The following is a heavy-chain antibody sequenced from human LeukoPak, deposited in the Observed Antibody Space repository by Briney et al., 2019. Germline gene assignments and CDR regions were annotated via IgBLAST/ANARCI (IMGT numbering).Heavy chain of an antibody. D-gene: IGHD5-12*01. J-gene: IGHJ4*02. CDR3: ARDGGYSGYDLDY. CDR2: INPNSGGT. V-gene: IGHV1-2*02. Sequence: ASVKVSCKASGYAFTRHYMHWVRQAPGQGLEWMGWINPNSGGTNYAQKFQGRVTMTRDTSISTAYMELSRLRSDDTAVFYCARDGGYSGYDLDYWGQGTLVTVSS. CDR1: GYAFTRHY.